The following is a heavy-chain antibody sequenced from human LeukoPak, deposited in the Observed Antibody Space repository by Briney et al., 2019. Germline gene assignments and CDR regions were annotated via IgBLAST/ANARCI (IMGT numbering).Heavy chain of an antibody. CDR1: GGSISSYY. D-gene: IGHD1-26*01. CDR2: IYYSGST. CDR3: ASQTVGSTKYYFDY. Sequence: SETLSLTCTVSGGSISSYYWGWIRQPPGKGLEWIGSIYYSGSTYYNPSLKSRVTISVDTSKNQFALKLSSVTAADTAVFYCASQTVGSTKYYFDYWGQGTLVTVSS. V-gene: IGHV4-39*01. J-gene: IGHJ4*02.